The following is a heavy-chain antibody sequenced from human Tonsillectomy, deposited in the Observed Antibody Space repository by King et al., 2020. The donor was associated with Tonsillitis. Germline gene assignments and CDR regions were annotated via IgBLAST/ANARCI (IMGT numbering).Heavy chain of an antibody. CDR2: ISWNSGSI. V-gene: IGHV3-9*01. Sequence: QLVQSGGGLVQPGRSLRLSCAASGFTFDDYAMHWVRQAPGKGLEWVSGISWNSGSIGYADSVKGRFTISRDNAKNALYLQMNSLRAEDTALYYCAKDTRITIFGVCNTHYFDYWGQGTLVTVAS. J-gene: IGHJ4*02. CDR3: AKDTRITIFGVCNTHYFDY. D-gene: IGHD3-3*01. CDR1: GFTFDDYA.